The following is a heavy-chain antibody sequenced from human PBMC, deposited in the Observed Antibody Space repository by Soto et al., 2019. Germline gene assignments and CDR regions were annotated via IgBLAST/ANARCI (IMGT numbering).Heavy chain of an antibody. CDR3: AKGVAVAGTAQRFDP. J-gene: IGHJ5*02. CDR2: ISWDSGSI. Sequence: EVQLVESGGGLVQPGRSLRLSCAASGFTFDDYAMHWVRQAPGKGLEWVSGISWDSGSIGYADSVKGRFTISRDNAKNSMYLQMNSLRAEDTDLDYCAKGVAVAGTAQRFDPWGQGTLVTVSS. D-gene: IGHD6-19*01. V-gene: IGHV3-9*01. CDR1: GFTFDDYA.